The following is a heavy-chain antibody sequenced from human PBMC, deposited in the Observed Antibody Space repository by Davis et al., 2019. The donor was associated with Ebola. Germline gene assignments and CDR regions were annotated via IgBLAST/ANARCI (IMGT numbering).Heavy chain of an antibody. CDR3: ARRDYGDYGAF. V-gene: IGHV1-18*01. D-gene: IGHD4-17*01. CDR2: FSAFSGNT. Sequence: AASVKVSCKASGYTFTSYGISWVRQAPGQGLEWMGWFSAFSGNTNYAQKLQGRVTMTTDTSTSTAYMELRGLRSDDTAVYYCARRDYGDYGAFWGQGTLVTVSS. CDR1: GYTFTSYG. J-gene: IGHJ4*02.